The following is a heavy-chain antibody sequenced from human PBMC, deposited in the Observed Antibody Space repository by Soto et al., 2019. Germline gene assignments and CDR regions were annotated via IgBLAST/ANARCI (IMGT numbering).Heavy chain of an antibody. V-gene: IGHV1-46*01. J-gene: IGHJ1*01. CDR2: INPSGGST. D-gene: IGHD4-17*01. Sequence: QVQLVQSGAEVKKPGASVKVSCKASGYTFTSYYMHWVRQAPGQGLEWMGIINPSGGSTSYAQKFQGRVTMTRDTSTSTVYMELSSLRSEDTAVYYCARDKGDYGDYPEYFQHWGQGTLVTVSS. CDR1: GYTFTSYY. CDR3: ARDKGDYGDYPEYFQH.